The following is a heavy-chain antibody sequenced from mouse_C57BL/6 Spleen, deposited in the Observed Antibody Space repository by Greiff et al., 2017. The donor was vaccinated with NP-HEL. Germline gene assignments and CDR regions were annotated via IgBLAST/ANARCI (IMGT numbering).Heavy chain of an antibody. Sequence: EVKVVESEGGLVQPGSSMKLSCTASGFTFSDYYMAWVRQVPEKGLEWVANINYDGSSTYYLDSLKSRFIISRDNAKNILYLQMSSLKSEDTATYYCARDLGPMDYWGQGTSVTVSS. J-gene: IGHJ4*01. V-gene: IGHV5-16*01. CDR1: GFTFSDYY. D-gene: IGHD2-14*01. CDR2: INYDGSST. CDR3: ARDLGPMDY.